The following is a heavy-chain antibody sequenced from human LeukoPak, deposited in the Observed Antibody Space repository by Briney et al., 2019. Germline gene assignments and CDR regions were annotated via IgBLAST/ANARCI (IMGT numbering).Heavy chain of an antibody. Sequence: SETLSLTCTVSGGSISSYYWSWIRQPPGKGLEWIGYIYYSGSTNYNPSLKSRVTISVDTSKNQFSLKLSSVTAADTAVYYCAGTMVRGVTLRDWGQGTLVTVSS. CDR1: GGSISSYY. J-gene: IGHJ4*02. CDR2: IYYSGST. D-gene: IGHD3-10*01. V-gene: IGHV4-59*08. CDR3: AGTMVRGVTLRD.